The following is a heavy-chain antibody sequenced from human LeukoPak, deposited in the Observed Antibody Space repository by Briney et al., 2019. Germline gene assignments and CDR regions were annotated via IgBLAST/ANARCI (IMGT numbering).Heavy chain of an antibody. V-gene: IGHV1-2*02. CDR1: GYTFAGYY. J-gene: IGHJ5*02. CDR2: INPNSGGT. Sequence: ASVKVSCKASGYTFAGYYMHWVRQAPGQGLEWMGGINPNSGGTNYAQKFQGRVTMTRDTSISTAYMELSRLRSDDTAVYYCARDLYYDSKGWFDPWGQGTLVTVSS. CDR3: ARDLYYDSKGWFDP. D-gene: IGHD3-22*01.